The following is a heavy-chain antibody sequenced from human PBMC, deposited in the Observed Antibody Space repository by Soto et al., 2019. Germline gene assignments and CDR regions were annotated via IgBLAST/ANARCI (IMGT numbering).Heavy chain of an antibody. J-gene: IGHJ4*02. CDR3: AKDRWYGDYADYFDY. CDR1: GFTFSSYA. V-gene: IGHV3-23*01. Sequence: GSLRLSCAASGFTFSSYAMSWVRQAPGKGLEWVSAISGSGGSTYYADSVKGRFTISRDNSKNTLYLQMNSLRAEDTAVYYCAKDRWYGDYADYFDYWGQGTLVTVSS. D-gene: IGHD4-17*01. CDR2: ISGSGGST.